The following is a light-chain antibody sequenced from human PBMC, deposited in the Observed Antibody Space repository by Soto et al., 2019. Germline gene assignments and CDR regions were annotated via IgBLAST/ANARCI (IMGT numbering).Light chain of an antibody. Sequence: EVVLSQSPGTLSLSPGERATLSCRASQSVRNDSLAWYQQQPGQAPRLLIFCASSRATGILDRVSGSGSATDFTLTISRLEPEDSAVYIWHHYCYGVDTFGQGTKLEIK. CDR3: HHYCYGVDT. J-gene: IGKJ2*01. CDR2: CAS. CDR1: QSVRNDS. V-gene: IGKV3-20*01.